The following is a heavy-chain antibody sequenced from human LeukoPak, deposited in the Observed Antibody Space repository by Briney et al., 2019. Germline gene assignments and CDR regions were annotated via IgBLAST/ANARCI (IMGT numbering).Heavy chain of an antibody. Sequence: ASVKVSCKASGYTFTGYYMHWVRQAPGQGLEWMGWINPNSGGTSYAQKFQGRVTMTRDMSTSTVYMELSSLRSEDTAVYYCARMTTVTTYYYGMDVWGQGTTVTVSS. J-gene: IGHJ6*02. D-gene: IGHD4-17*01. V-gene: IGHV1-2*02. CDR1: GYTFTGYY. CDR3: ARMTTVTTYYYGMDV. CDR2: INPNSGGT.